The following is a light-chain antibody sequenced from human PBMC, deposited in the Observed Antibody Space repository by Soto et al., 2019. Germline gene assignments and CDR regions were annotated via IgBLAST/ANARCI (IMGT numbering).Light chain of an antibody. CDR3: QQYYSYPPSS. CDR2: AAS. Sequence: AIRMTQSPSSLSASTGDRVTITCRASQGISSYLAWYQQKPGKAPKLLIYAASTLQSGVPSRFCCSGSGTDFTLTISGLQSEDFATYYCQQYYSYPPSSFGPRTKVDI. V-gene: IGKV1-8*01. CDR1: QGISSY. J-gene: IGKJ3*01.